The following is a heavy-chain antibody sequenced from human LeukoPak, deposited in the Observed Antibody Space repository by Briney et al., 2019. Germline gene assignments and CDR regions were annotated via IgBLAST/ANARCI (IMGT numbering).Heavy chain of an antibody. D-gene: IGHD6-13*01. Sequence: SETLSLTRTVSGGSISSYYWSWIRQPPGKGLEWIGYIYYSGTTNYNPSLKSRVTISVDTSKNQFSLKLSSVTAADTAVYYCARGVYIAAAQYAYWGQGTLVTVSS. V-gene: IGHV4-59*01. CDR1: GGSISSYY. J-gene: IGHJ4*02. CDR3: ARGVYIAAAQYAY. CDR2: IYYSGTT.